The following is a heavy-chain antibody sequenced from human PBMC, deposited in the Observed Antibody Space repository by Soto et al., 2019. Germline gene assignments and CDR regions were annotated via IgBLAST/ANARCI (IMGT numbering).Heavy chain of an antibody. CDR3: ARSKDWDDGGG. J-gene: IGHJ4*02. CDR2: MNPNSGNT. Sequence: QVQLVQSGAEVREPGASVKVSCKASGYTFTNYDINWVRQATGQGLEWMGWMNPNSGNTGYAQKFQGXXTXTXXTSISTAYMELSSLRSEDTAVYYCARSKDWDDGGGWGQGTLVTVSS. CDR1: GYTFTNYD. D-gene: IGHD1-1*01. V-gene: IGHV1-8*01.